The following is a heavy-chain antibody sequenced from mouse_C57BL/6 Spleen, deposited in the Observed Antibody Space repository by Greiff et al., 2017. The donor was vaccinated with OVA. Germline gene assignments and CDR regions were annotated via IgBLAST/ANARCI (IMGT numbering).Heavy chain of an antibody. J-gene: IGHJ4*01. CDR1: GYSITSGYY. Sequence: DVKLVESGPGLVKPSQSLSLTCSVTGYSITSGYYWNWIRQFPGNKLEWMGYISYDGSNNYNPSLKNRISITRDTSKHQFFLKLNSVTTEDTATYYCARGAYDYDATGLAMDYWGQGTSVTVSS. CDR2: ISYDGSN. V-gene: IGHV3-6*01. CDR3: ARGAYDYDATGLAMDY. D-gene: IGHD2-4*01.